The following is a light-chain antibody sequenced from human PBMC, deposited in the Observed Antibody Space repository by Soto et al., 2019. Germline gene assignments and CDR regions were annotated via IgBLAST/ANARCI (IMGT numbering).Light chain of an antibody. J-gene: IGKJ1*01. CDR2: GAS. CDR1: QPVCSSY. Sequence: EIVLTQSPGILSLSPGERATLSCRASQPVCSSYLAWYQQKPGQAPRLLIYGASTRATGIPDRFSGSGSGTDFTLTISRLEPEDFAVYYCQQCGISTWPFGQGTKVDIK. V-gene: IGKV3-20*01. CDR3: QQCGISTWP.